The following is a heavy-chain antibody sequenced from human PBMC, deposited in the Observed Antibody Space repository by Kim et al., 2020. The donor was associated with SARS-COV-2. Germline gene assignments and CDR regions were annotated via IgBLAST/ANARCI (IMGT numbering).Heavy chain of an antibody. CDR3: ARGPRGWSLDDTFDI. J-gene: IGHJ3*02. V-gene: IGHV4-39*01. CDR2: IYYSGTT. D-gene: IGHD6-19*01. Sequence: SETLSLTCTVSDGSIGSSRYFWGWIRQPPGKGLEWIGTIYYSGTTFYNPSLKSRVTISLDTSKSQVSLRVTSVTAADTALFYCARGPRGWSLDDTFDIWGQGTMATVSS. CDR1: DGSIGSSRYF.